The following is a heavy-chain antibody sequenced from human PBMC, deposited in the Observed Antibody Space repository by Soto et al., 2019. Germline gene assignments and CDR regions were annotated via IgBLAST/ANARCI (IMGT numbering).Heavy chain of an antibody. CDR3: AKARRSIFSGMDV. Sequence: EVQLVESGGVVVQPGGSLRLSCAASGFIFDDYSMYWVRQAPGKGLEWVSLLSWDGRHTYYADSVKGRFIISRDNSRNSLYLQMTSLTTADTALYYCAKARRSIFSGMDVWGQGTTVTVSS. D-gene: IGHD3-3*01. J-gene: IGHJ6*02. CDR1: GFIFDDYS. CDR2: LSWDGRHT. V-gene: IGHV3-43*01.